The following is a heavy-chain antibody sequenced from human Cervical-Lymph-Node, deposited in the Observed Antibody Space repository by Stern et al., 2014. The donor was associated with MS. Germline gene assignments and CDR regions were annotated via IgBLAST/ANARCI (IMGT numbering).Heavy chain of an antibody. V-gene: IGHV1-2*04. CDR3: ARASTTANNYYDGVDV. J-gene: IGHJ6*02. CDR1: GYTFTDYS. CDR2: INPNNGGT. Sequence: VQLVESGAEVKNPGASVKVSCKASGYTFTDYSMQWMRQAPGTGHEGMGWINPNNGGTKAAQKFQGWFPMTRDTSTSTAYRELSRLRSDDTAIYYCARASTTANNYYDGVDVWGQGTTVTVTS. D-gene: IGHD1-1*01.